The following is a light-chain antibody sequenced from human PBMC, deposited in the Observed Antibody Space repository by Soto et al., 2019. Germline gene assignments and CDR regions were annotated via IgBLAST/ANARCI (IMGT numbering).Light chain of an antibody. J-gene: IGLJ3*02. V-gene: IGLV8-61*01. CDR3: VLYMSSGIWV. Sequence: QAVVTQEPSLSVSPGGTVTLTCGLSSGPVSTRSYPSWYQQTPGQGPRMIMYNTDSRSSGVPHRFSGSILGNKAALTITGAQADDESDYYCVLYMSSGIWVFGGGTKVTVL. CDR1: SGPVSTRSY. CDR2: NTD.